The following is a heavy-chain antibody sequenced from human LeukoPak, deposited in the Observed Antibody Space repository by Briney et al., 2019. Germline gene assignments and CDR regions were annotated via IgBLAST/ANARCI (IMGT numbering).Heavy chain of an antibody. J-gene: IGHJ4*02. V-gene: IGHV3-7*01. CDR1: GFTFSTYW. CDR2: IKTDGSQT. Sequence: PGGSLRLPCAASGFTFSTYWMTWVRQAPGKGLEWVANIKTDGSQTYYLDSVKGRFTISRDNAKNFLSLQLGSLRADDTGVYYCARASMGGRDYHLDSWGQGTLVTVSS. CDR3: ARASMGGRDYHLDS. D-gene: IGHD4/OR15-4a*01.